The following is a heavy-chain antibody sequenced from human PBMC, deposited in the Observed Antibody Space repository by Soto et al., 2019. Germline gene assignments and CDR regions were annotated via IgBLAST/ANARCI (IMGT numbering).Heavy chain of an antibody. V-gene: IGHV3-66*01. Sequence: PGGSLRLSCGSSGFTVSNDYMSLVRQAPGKGLEWVSVIYSGGSTYYADSVKGRFTISRDNSKNTLYLQMNSLRAEDTAVYYCARDRIAVAGTYFQHWGQGTLVTVSS. D-gene: IGHD6-19*01. J-gene: IGHJ1*01. CDR3: ARDRIAVAGTYFQH. CDR1: GFTVSNDY. CDR2: IYSGGST.